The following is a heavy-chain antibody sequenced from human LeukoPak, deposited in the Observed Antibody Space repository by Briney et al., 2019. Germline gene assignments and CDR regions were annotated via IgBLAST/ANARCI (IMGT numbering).Heavy chain of an antibody. CDR2: ISSSSSYI. CDR1: GFTFSSYA. CDR3: ARDRPDCGGDCYPNWFDP. Sequence: GGSLRLSCAASGFTFSSYAMSWVRQAPGKGLEWVSSISSSSSYIYYADSVKGRFTISRDNAKNSLYLQMNSLRAEDTAVYYCARDRPDCGGDCYPNWFDPWGQGTLVTVSS. J-gene: IGHJ5*02. D-gene: IGHD2-21*02. V-gene: IGHV3-21*01.